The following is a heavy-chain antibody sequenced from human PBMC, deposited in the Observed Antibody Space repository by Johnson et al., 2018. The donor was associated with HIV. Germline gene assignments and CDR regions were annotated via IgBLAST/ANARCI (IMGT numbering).Heavy chain of an antibody. CDR1: GFAFCSYW. J-gene: IGHJ3*02. V-gene: IGHV3-7*04. D-gene: IGHD4-17*01. CDR2: IKQDGSAE. CDR3: ARDGEHGLREAFDI. Sequence: VQLVESGGGLVQPGGSLRLSCAASGFAFCSYWMGWVRQAPVKGLEWVANIKQDGSAEYYVDSVKGRFTISRDNSKNTLYLQRNSLRAEDTAVYDCARDGEHGLREAFDIWGQGTMVTVSS.